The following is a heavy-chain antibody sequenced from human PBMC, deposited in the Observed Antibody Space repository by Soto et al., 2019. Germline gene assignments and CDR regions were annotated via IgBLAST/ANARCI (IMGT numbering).Heavy chain of an antibody. V-gene: IGHV4-39*01. CDR3: VGQRTTVITHAFSDY. J-gene: IGHJ4*01. D-gene: IGHD1-20*01. CDR1: ECPGTNRSDY. CDR2: VYYRGRS. Sequence: ILSLSNTFVECPGTNRSDYWVWNRQYPGKGLEWIGSVYYRGRSYSKSSVKSRVTISVDTSKNQFSLNLNSVTASDTAVYFCVGQRTTVITHAFSDYRG.